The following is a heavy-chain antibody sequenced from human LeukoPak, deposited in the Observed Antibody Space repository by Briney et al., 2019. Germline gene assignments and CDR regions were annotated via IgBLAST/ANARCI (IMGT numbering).Heavy chain of an antibody. V-gene: IGHV4-59*01. D-gene: IGHD3-10*01. Sequence: PSETLSLTCTVSGGSISSYYWSWLRQPPGKGLEWIGYIYYSGSTNYNPCLTSRVTISVDTSRNQFSLKLSSETAADTAVYYCAGGGGYYGSGSYEYWGQGTLVTVSS. CDR2: IYYSGST. J-gene: IGHJ4*02. CDR1: GGSISSYY. CDR3: AGGGGYYGSGSYEY.